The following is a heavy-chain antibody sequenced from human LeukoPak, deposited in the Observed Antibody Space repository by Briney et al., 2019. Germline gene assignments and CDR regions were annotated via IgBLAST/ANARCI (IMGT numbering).Heavy chain of an antibody. CDR3: ARDFGGHSAGGDAFDV. V-gene: IGHV3-11*01. CDR1: GFTLSDYY. Sequence: GGSLRLSCAASGFTLSDYYMSWIRPAPGKGLECVSYITSSGRSLYELKSVKGRFTISRDNAKNSLYLQMDNLKAEDTAVYYCARDFGGHSAGGDAFDVWGQGTLVTVSP. D-gene: IGHD2-21*01. CDR2: ITSSGRSL. J-gene: IGHJ3*01.